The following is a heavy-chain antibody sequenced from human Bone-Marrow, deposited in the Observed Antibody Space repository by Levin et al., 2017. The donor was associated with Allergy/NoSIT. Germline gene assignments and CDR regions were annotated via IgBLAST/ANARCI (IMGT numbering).Heavy chain of an antibody. Sequence: SCAASGFTFSNYWMHWVRQTPGKGLVWVSRINIDGSNTNNADSVRGRFTISRDNAKNTLYLQMNSLRAEDTAVYYCARIGPKWSLDYWGQGTLVTVSS. V-gene: IGHV3-74*01. CDR1: GFTFSNYW. D-gene: IGHD2-15*01. J-gene: IGHJ4*02. CDR2: INIDGSNT. CDR3: ARIGPKWSLDY.